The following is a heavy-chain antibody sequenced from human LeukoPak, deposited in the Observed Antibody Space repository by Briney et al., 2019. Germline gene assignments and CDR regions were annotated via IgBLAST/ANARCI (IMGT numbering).Heavy chain of an antibody. CDR3: ARGGYNYGSSHFDY. D-gene: IGHD1-1*01. CDR1: GASISSGTYS. CDR2: IHHTGST. J-gene: IGHJ4*02. Sequence: PSETLSLTCTVSGASISSGTYSWSWIRQPPGEGLEWIGYIHHTGSTYYNPSLKSRVTISVDTSKNQFSLKLSSMTAADTAVYYCARGGYNYGSSHFDYWGQGTLVTVSS. V-gene: IGHV4-30-2*01.